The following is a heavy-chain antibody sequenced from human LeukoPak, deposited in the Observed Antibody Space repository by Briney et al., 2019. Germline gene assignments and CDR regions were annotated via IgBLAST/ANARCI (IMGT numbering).Heavy chain of an antibody. D-gene: IGHD2-2*01. Sequence: SETLSLICTGSGGPISSVYWSWIRQPPGKALEWIGNIYHSGGTNYNPSLKSRVTISVDTSKTKFSLKLSSVTAADTAVYYCARQGRNRDFCSSISCHYFDFWGQGALATVSS. V-gene: IGHV4-59*08. CDR3: ARQGRNRDFCSSISCHYFDF. CDR1: GGPISSVY. J-gene: IGHJ4*02. CDR2: IYHSGGT.